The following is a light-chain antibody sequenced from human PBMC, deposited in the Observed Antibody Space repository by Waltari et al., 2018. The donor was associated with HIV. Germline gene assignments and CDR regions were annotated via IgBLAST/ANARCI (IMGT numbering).Light chain of an antibody. CDR2: DDS. CDR3: QVWDSSSDLVV. J-gene: IGLJ2*01. CDR1: NIGSKS. V-gene: IGLV3-21*02. Sequence: SYVLTQPPSVSVAPGQTARITCGGNNIGSKSVHWYQQKPDQAPVLVVDDDSDRPSGIHERFSGSNAGNTATLTISRVEAGDEADYYCQVWDSSSDLVVFGGGTKLTVL.